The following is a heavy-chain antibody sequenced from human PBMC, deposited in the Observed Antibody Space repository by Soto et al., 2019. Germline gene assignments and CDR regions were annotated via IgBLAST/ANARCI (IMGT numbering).Heavy chain of an antibody. CDR2: IYYSGST. Sequence: QVQLQESGPGLVKPSQTLSLTCTVSGGAICSGGYYWSWILQPPGKGLEWIGYIYYSGSTYYHPSPKNRVTISVDTSNNQFSLKLISVTAANTAVYSCARGRATVTTVTTHLDYWGQGTLFTVSS. CDR1: GGAICSGGYY. J-gene: IGHJ4*02. V-gene: IGHV4-31*03. CDR3: ARGRATVTTVTTHLDY. D-gene: IGHD4-17*01.